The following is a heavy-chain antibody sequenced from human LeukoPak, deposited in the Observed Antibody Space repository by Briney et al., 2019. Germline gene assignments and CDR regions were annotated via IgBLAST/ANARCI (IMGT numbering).Heavy chain of an antibody. CDR2: IIPIFGTA. D-gene: IGHD6-13*01. J-gene: IGHJ3*02. CDR1: GGTFSSYA. V-gene: IGHV1-69*13. Sequence: ASVKVSCKASGGTFSSYAISWVRQAPGQGLEWMGGIIPIFGTANYAQKFQGRVTITADESTSTAYMELSSLRSEDTAVYYCAIRGWGIAAAYAFDIWGQGTMVTVSS. CDR3: AIRGWGIAAAYAFDI.